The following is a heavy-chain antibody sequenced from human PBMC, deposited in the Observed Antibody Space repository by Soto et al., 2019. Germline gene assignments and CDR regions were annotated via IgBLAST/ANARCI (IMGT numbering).Heavy chain of an antibody. V-gene: IGHV4-34*01. CDR2: INHSGST. CDR1: GGSFSGYY. D-gene: IGHD3-10*01. Sequence: SETLSLTCAVYGGSFSGYYWSWIRQPPGKGLEWIGEINHSGSTNYNPSPKSRVTISVDTSKNQFSLKLSSVTAADTAVYYCARWKKTMVRGVPDYYFDYWGQGTLVTVSS. CDR3: ARWKKTMVRGVPDYYFDY. J-gene: IGHJ4*02.